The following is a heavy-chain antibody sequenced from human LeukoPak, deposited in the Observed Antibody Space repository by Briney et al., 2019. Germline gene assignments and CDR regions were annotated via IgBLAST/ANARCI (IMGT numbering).Heavy chain of an antibody. J-gene: IGHJ4*02. CDR1: GFTFSSYS. V-gene: IGHV3-21*01. D-gene: IGHD3-16*01. CDR3: ARGEVAFGGVKGY. CDR2: ISSSSSYI. Sequence: GGSLRLSCAASGFTFSSYSMNWVRQAPGKGLESVSSISSSSSYIYYADSLKGRLTISRDNAKNSLYLQMNSLRAEDTAVYYCARGEVAFGGVKGYWGQGTLVTVSS.